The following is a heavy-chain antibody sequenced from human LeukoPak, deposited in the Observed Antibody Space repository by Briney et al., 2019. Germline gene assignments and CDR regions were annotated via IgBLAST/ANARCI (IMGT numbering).Heavy chain of an antibody. J-gene: IGHJ6*02. D-gene: IGHD2-15*01. V-gene: IGHV3-23*01. CDR2: ISGSGGST. CDR1: GFTFSSYA. Sequence: GGSLRLSCAASGFTFSSYAMSWVRRAPGKGLEWVSAISGSGGSTYYADSVKGRFTISRDNSKNTLYLQMNSLRAEDTAVYYCAGGSSATYYYYYGMDVWGQGTTVTVSS. CDR3: AGGSSATYYYYYGMDV.